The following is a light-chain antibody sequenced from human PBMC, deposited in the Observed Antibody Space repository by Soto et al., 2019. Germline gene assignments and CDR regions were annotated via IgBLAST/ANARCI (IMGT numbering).Light chain of an antibody. CDR3: CSYAGSSTVV. CDR1: SSDVGSYNL. CDR2: EGS. Sequence: QSALTQPASVSGSPGQSITISCTGTSSDVGSYNLVSWYQQHPGKAPKLMIYEGSKRPSGVSNRFSGSKSGNTASLTISGAQAEDEADYYCCSYAGSSTVVFGGGTKVTVL. J-gene: IGLJ2*01. V-gene: IGLV2-23*01.